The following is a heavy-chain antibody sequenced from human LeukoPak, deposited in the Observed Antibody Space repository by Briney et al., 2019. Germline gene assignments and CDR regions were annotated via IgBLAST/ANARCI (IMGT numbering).Heavy chain of an antibody. CDR3: AREGDMVTGDYFDY. CDR2: ISYDGSNK. J-gene: IGHJ4*02. V-gene: IGHV3-30*04. Sequence: PGGSLRLSCAASGFTFSSYATHWVRQAPGKGLEWVAVISYDGSNKYYADSVKGRFTISRDNSKNTLYLQMNSLRAEDTAVYYCAREGDMVTGDYFDYWGQGTLVTVSS. CDR1: GFTFSSYA. D-gene: IGHD5-18*01.